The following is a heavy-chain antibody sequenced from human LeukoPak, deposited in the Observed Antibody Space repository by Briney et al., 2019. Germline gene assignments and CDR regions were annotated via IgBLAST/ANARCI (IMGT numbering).Heavy chain of an antibody. Sequence: PGGSLRLSCAASDFTFSSYGMHWVRQAPGKGLECVAFISHDGTVEKFADSVKGRFTISRDNSKNILNLRLDSLRPEDTAVYYCAKDPLISSSWEDYFDYWGQGTLVTVSS. CDR3: AKDPLISSSWEDYFDY. J-gene: IGHJ4*02. D-gene: IGHD6-13*01. CDR2: ISHDGTVE. CDR1: DFTFSSYG. V-gene: IGHV3-30*02.